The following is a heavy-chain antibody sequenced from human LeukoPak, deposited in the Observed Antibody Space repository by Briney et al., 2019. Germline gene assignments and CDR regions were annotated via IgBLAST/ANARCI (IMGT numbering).Heavy chain of an antibody. CDR2: ISYDGKDK. Sequence: GGSLRLSCAASGFTFSSHGMHWVRQTPGKGLEWVAVISYDGKDKKFADSVKGRLTISRDNSMNMLYLQMNSLRAEDTAVYYCAKHGQWLVFDYWGQGTLVTVSS. J-gene: IGHJ4*02. CDR1: GFTFSSHG. V-gene: IGHV3-30*18. CDR3: AKHGQWLVFDY. D-gene: IGHD6-19*01.